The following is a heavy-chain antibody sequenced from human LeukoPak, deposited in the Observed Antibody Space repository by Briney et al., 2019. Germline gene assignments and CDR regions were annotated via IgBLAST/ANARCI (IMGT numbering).Heavy chain of an antibody. V-gene: IGHV4-59*08. D-gene: IGHD3-22*01. J-gene: IGHJ4*02. CDR3: ASLIYDSSGYYFDK. Sequence: PSETLSLTCTVSGDSISSYHWSWIRQSPGKGLEWMGYIQYSGSTNRNPSLKSRVTISGDTSKSQFSLKLSSVTAADTAVYYCASLIYDSSGYYFDKWGQGTLVTVSS. CDR1: GDSISSYH. CDR2: IQYSGST.